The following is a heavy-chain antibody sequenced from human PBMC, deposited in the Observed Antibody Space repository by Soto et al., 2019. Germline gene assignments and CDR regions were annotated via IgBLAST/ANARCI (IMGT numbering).Heavy chain of an antibody. D-gene: IGHD3-10*01. CDR1: GGSISSSSYY. CDR2: IYYSGST. Sequence: QLQLQESGPGLVKPSETLSLTCTVAGGSISSSSYYWGWIRQPPGNGLEWIGSIYYSGSTYYNPALMNRVAMNIDTYKSNNSLKLSTVAAADTAVYYCASLDYYGSTYIDSWGQGTLVTASS. CDR3: ASLDYYGSTYIDS. J-gene: IGHJ4*02. V-gene: IGHV4-39*02.